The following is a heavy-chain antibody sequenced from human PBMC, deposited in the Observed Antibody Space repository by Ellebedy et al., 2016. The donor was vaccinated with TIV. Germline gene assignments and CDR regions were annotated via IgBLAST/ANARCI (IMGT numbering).Heavy chain of an antibody. V-gene: IGHV4-31*03. J-gene: IGHJ4*02. Sequence: LRLSCTVSGDSISNDNYYWNWIRQYPEKGLEWIGYMSSSGIGNHNPSLRSRVTVSVDASKNQFSLKLSSVTAADTAVYFCTRIPKIDNIFGFFDYWGRGTLVTVSS. CDR3: TRIPKIDNIFGFFDY. CDR2: MSSSGIG. CDR1: GDSISNDNYY. D-gene: IGHD3-3*01.